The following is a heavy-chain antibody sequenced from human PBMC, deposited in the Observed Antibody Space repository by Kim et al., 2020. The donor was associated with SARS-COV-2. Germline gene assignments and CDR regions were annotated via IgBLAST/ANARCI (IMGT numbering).Heavy chain of an antibody. CDR2: DK. V-gene: IGHV3-7*01. J-gene: IGHJ4*02. Sequence: DKDYVGSLKGRFTIARDNAKNSVYLQMDCLRVEDTVIYYCARSPFKTFDYWGQGTPGTVSS. CDR3: ARSPFKTFDY.